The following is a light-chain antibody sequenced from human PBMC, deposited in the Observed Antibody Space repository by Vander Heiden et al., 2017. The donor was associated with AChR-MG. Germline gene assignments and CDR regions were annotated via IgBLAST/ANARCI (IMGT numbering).Light chain of an antibody. CDR3: QQYGSSPPT. CDR2: GAS. Sequence: EIVLTQSPGTLYLSPGERATLSCRASQSVRSSYLAWYQQKPGQAPRLLIYGASNRATGIPDRFSGSGSGTDFTLTISRLEPEDFAVYSCQQYGSSPPTFGQGTKLEIK. J-gene: IGKJ2*01. CDR1: QSVRSSY. V-gene: IGKV3-20*01.